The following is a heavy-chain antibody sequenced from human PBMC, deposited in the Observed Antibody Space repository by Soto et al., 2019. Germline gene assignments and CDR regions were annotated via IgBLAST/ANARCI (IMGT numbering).Heavy chain of an antibody. Sequence: GESLKISCKGSGYRFTSYWISWVRQMPGKGLEWMGRIDPSDSYTNYSPSFQGHVTISADKSISTAYLQWSSLKASDTAMYYCASLLTTVTTDYYYGMDVWGQGTTVTVSS. CDR2: IDPSDSYT. J-gene: IGHJ6*02. CDR3: ASLLTTVTTDYYYGMDV. V-gene: IGHV5-10-1*01. CDR1: GYRFTSYW. D-gene: IGHD4-17*01.